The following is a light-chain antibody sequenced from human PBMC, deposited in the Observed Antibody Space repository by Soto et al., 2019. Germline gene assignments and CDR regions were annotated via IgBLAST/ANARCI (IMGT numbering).Light chain of an antibody. CDR2: DAS. CDR1: QSVSSN. Sequence: EIVLTQSPATLSLSPGERATLSCRASQSVSSNLAWYQQKPGQAPRLLIFDASNRAAGIPPRFSGSGSGTDFTLTISSLEPEDFSIYYCQQRSDWPLTFGGGTKVAIK. V-gene: IGKV3-11*01. J-gene: IGKJ4*01. CDR3: QQRSDWPLT.